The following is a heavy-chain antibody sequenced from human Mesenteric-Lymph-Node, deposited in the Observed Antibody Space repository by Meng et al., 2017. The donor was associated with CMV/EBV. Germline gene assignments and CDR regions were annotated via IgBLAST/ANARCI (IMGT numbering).Heavy chain of an antibody. D-gene: IGHD6-19*01. J-gene: IGHJ6*02. CDR3: AKDRSRAVGYGMDV. Sequence: GESLKISCAASGFSFSLYGMHWVRQAPGKGLEWVAYIRFDGTTQYYADSVKGRLTISRDNSKKTVYVEMNSLSAEDTAIYYCAKDRSRAVGYGMDVWGQGTTVTVSS. CDR2: IRFDGTTQ. CDR1: GFSFSLYG. V-gene: IGHV3-30*02.